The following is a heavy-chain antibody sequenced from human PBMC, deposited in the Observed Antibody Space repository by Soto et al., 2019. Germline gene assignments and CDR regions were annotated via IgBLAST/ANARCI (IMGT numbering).Heavy chain of an antibody. J-gene: IGHJ6*02. V-gene: IGHV4-34*01. CDR2: IDHSGTT. Sequence: SETLSLTCAVSGGSLSGYYWSWIRQPPGKELEWIGEIDHSGTTNYNPSLKSRGTTSVDTSKNQLSLKVTSVTAADPAVYSCGTDSTGRYYVMDVWGQGTTVTVSS. CDR1: GGSLSGYY. CDR3: GTDSTGRYYVMDV. D-gene: IGHD3-22*01.